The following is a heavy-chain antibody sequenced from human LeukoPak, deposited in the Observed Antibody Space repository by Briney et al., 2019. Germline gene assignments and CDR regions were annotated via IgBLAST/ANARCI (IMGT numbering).Heavy chain of an antibody. CDR1: GLTFSTYW. CDR3: ARSWIQLWPLDY. J-gene: IGHJ4*02. Sequence: GGSLRLSCAASGLTFSTYWMSWVRQAPGKGLEWVANINQDGSEKFYVDSVKGRFTISRDNAKNSLYLQMNSLRAEDTALYYCARSWIQLWPLDYWGQGTLVTVSS. D-gene: IGHD5-18*01. CDR2: INQDGSEK. V-gene: IGHV3-7*03.